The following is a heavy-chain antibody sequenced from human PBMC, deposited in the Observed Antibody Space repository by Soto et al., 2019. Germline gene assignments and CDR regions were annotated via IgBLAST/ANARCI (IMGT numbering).Heavy chain of an antibody. CDR1: GVTFSSYW. CDR2: IKSDGTSI. Sequence: GGSLRLSCAASGVTFSSYWMVWVRQAPGKGLVWVSRIKSDGTSIIYTDSVKGRFSISRDNNRISLQLNSVTPDDTAVYYCVRLIGNSWLDSWGQGTLVTVSS. J-gene: IGHJ5*01. V-gene: IGHV3-74*01. CDR3: VRLIGNSWLDS. D-gene: IGHD2-8*01.